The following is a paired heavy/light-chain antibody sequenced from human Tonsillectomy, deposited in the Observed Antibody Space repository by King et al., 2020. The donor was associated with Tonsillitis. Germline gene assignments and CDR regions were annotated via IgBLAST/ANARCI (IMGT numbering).Light chain of an antibody. V-gene: IGKV3-20*01. CDR3: QQYGSSPQT. CDR1: QSVRSNY. J-gene: IGKJ2*01. CDR2: GAS. Sequence: EIVLTQSPGTLSLSPGERATLACRASQSVRSNYLAWYQQKPGQAPRLLIYGASSRATGIPDRFSGSGSGTDFTLTISRLEPEDFAVYYCQQYGSSPQTFGQGTKVEIK.
Heavy chain of an antibody. V-gene: IGHV1-8*01. CDR1: GYTFTSYE. J-gene: IGHJ1*01. D-gene: IGHD6-6*01. CDR3: ARGPSPIIARKFFHL. CDR2: MAPNSGNT. Sequence: QEQLVQSGAEVKKPGASVKVSCKASGYTFTSYEINWVRQAPGQGLEWMGWMAPNSGNTGYKEKFQGRVTLTRDTSITTAYMELSSLTSEDTAVYYCARGPSPIIARKFFHLWGQGTVVTVSS.